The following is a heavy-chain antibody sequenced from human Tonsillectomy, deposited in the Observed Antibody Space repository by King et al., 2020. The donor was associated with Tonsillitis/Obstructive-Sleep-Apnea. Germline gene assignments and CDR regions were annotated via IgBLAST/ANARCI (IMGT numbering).Heavy chain of an antibody. CDR1: GGSISSYY. D-gene: IGHD2-2*01. Sequence: VQLQESGPGLVKPSETLSLTCTVSGGSISSYYWSWIRQPPGKGLEWIGYIYYSGSTNYNPSLKSRVTISVDTSKNQFSLKLSSVTAADTAVYYCARSGYCRSTSCLVRGYFDYWGQGTLVTVSS. V-gene: IGHV4-59*01. J-gene: IGHJ4*02. CDR3: ARSGYCRSTSCLVRGYFDY. CDR2: IYYSGST.